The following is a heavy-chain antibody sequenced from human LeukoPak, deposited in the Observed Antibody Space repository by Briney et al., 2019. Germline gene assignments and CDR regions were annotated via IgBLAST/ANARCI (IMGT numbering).Heavy chain of an antibody. Sequence: GGSLRLSCAASGFTFSSYAMHWVRQAPGKGLEWVAVISYDGSNKYYADSVKGRFTISRDNAKNSLYLQMNSLRAEDTAVYYCARGTVGGSYFDYWGQATLVTVSS. V-gene: IGHV3-30-3*01. D-gene: IGHD1-26*01. CDR3: ARGTVGGSYFDY. J-gene: IGHJ4*02. CDR1: GFTFSSYA. CDR2: ISYDGSNK.